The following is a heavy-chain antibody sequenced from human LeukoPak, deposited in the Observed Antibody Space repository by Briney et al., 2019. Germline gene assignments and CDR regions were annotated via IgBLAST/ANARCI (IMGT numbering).Heavy chain of an antibody. D-gene: IGHD3-22*01. CDR1: GGSISSSSYY. Sequence: PSETLSLTCTVSGGSISSSSYYWGWIRQPPGKGLEWIGSIYYSGSTYYNPSLKSRVTISVDTSKNQFSLKLSSGTAADTAVYYCARDNSGYYYTYWGQGTLVTVSS. V-gene: IGHV4-39*07. CDR2: IYYSGST. CDR3: ARDNSGYYYTY. J-gene: IGHJ4*02.